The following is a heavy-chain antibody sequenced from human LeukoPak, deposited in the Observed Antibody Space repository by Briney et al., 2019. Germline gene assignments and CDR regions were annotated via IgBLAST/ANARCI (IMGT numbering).Heavy chain of an antibody. D-gene: IGHD1-26*01. CDR3: ARGGGIYGLWDY. V-gene: IGHV3-21*01. CDR1: GFTFSSYS. CDR2: ITGSSSYI. J-gene: IGHJ4*02. Sequence: PGGSLRLSCAASGFTFSSYSMNWVRQAPGKGLEWVSSITGSSSYIHYADSAKGRFTISRDNAKDTLYLQMNSLRVEDTAVYYCARGGGIYGLWDYWGQGTLVTVSS.